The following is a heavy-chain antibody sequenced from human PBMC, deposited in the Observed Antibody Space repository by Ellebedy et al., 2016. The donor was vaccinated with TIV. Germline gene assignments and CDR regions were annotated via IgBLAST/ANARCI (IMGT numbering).Heavy chain of an antibody. D-gene: IGHD3-22*01. CDR1: GFTFNSYW. J-gene: IGHJ6*02. CDR3: VRDGAYGDYSPGYYGMDV. CDR2: INQDGSRI. V-gene: IGHV3-7*03. Sequence: GESLKISCAASGFTFNSYWMSWVRQAPGKGLEWVANINQDGSRIYYVDSVKGRFTISRDNAKNSLYLRMNTLRVEDTAVYHCVRDGAYGDYSPGYYGMDVWGQGTTVTVSS.